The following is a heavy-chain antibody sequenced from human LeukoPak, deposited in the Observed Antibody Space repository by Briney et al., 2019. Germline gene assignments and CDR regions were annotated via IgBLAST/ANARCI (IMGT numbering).Heavy chain of an antibody. CDR3: ARDRQSGRKAYYYYGMDV. CDR2: IYYSGST. J-gene: IGHJ6*02. CDR1: GGSISSGGYY. Sequence: PSETLSLTCTVSGGSISSGGYYRSWIRQHPGKGLEWIGYIYYSGSTYYNPSLKSRVTISVDTSKNQFSLKLSSVTAADTAVYYCARDRQSGRKAYYYYGMDVWGQGATVTVSS. D-gene: IGHD3-3*01. V-gene: IGHV4-31*03.